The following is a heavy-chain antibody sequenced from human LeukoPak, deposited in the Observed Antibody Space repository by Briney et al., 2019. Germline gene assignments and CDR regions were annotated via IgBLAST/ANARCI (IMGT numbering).Heavy chain of an antibody. CDR2: ISGSGGST. CDR3: AKASAMIVVVSKHFDY. CDR1: GFTFSSYA. V-gene: IGHV3-23*01. J-gene: IGHJ4*02. Sequence: GGSLRLSCAASGFTFSSYAMSWVRQAPGKGLEWVSAISGSGGSTYYADSVKGRFTISRDNSKNTLYLQMNSLRAEDTAVYYCAKASAMIVVVSKHFDYWGQGTMVTVSS. D-gene: IGHD3-22*01.